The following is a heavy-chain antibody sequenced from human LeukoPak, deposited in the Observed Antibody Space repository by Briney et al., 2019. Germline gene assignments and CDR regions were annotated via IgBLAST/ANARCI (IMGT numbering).Heavy chain of an antibody. V-gene: IGHV3-23*01. D-gene: IGHD6-19*01. J-gene: IGHJ4*02. CDR1: GFTCSNYA. CDR2: VSASGGST. CDR3: DKDTRGGGAGAGLNYIDY. Sequence: GGSLRLSCAASGFTCSNYAMSWVRQPPGKGLEWVSGVSASGGSTYYVDSVRGRFTISRDNSKNTLYLQTNSLRAEDTAIYYCDKDTRGGGAGAGLNYIDYWGQGTLVTVSS.